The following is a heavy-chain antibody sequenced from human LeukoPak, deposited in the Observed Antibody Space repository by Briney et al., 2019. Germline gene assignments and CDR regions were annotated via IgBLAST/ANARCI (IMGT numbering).Heavy chain of an antibody. CDR2: IVIANGNT. J-gene: IGHJ4*02. V-gene: IGHV1-58*01. CDR3: ANGYSSGWYPYYFDY. D-gene: IGHD6-19*01. Sequence: GASLKVSCKASGFTFARSAVQWVRQARGQRPEWIGWIVIANGNTNYAQKFQERLTITRDMSTSTAYMELSSLRAEDTAVYYCANGYSSGWYPYYFDYWGQGNLVTVSS. CDR1: GFTFARSA.